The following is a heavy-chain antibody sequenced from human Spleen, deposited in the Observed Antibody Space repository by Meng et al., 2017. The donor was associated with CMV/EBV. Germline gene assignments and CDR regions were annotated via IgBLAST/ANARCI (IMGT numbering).Heavy chain of an antibody. CDR1: GLSIMTTGVG. J-gene: IGHJ4*02. V-gene: IGHV2-5*02. CDR2: IYWDDDK. CDR3: AHRDYYNSGGYYS. D-gene: IGHD3-22*01. Sequence: GLSIMTTGVGVGWFRQPPRKALEWLALIYWDDDKRYSPSLKSRLTITKDTSKNKVVLTMANMDPVDTDTYYCAHRDYYNSGGYYSWGQGTLVTVSS.